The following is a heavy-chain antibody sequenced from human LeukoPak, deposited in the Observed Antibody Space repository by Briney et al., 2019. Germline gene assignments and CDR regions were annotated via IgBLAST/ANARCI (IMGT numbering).Heavy chain of an antibody. D-gene: IGHD1-26*01. CDR3: ASHHVGSLSGDDAFDI. CDR1: GGSISSSSYY. Sequence: SETLSLTCTVSGGSISSSSYYWGWIRQPPGKGLEWIGSIYYSGSTYYNPSLKSRVTISVDTSKNQFSLKLSSVTAADTAVYYCASHHVGSLSGDDAFDIWGQGTMVTVSS. CDR2: IYYSGST. V-gene: IGHV4-39*01. J-gene: IGHJ3*02.